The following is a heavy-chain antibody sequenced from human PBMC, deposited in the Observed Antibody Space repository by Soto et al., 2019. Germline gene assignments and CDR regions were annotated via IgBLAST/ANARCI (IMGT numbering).Heavy chain of an antibody. J-gene: IGHJ3*02. D-gene: IGHD3-22*01. CDR3: ARHVCFYDSSCYQDFDEAFDI. CDR1: GGSISSSSYY. V-gene: IGHV4-39*01. CDR2: ISYSGST. Sequence: QLQLQESGPGLVKPSETLSLTCTVSGGSISSSSYYWGWIRQPPWKGLEGIGSISYSGSTYYNPYLTSRVTIAVDTSKNPFSLKLSSVTAADTSVYYCARHVCFYDSSCYQDFDEAFDIWGQGTMVTVSS.